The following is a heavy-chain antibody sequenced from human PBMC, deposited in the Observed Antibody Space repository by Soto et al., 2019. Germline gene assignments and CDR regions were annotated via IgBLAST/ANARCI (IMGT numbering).Heavy chain of an antibody. Sequence: PWGSLRISCAASGVSFSGSAIHWVRQASGKGLEWVGRIRSRANNFATSSAASVKGRFTFSRDDSKNTAYLQMNTLKPEDTAVYYCARGQGAAIGDYYYHGMDVWGQGTTVTVS. J-gene: IGHJ6*02. V-gene: IGHV3-73*01. D-gene: IGHD2-2*02. CDR1: GVSFSGSA. CDR2: IRSRANNFAT. CDR3: ARGQGAAIGDYYYHGMDV.